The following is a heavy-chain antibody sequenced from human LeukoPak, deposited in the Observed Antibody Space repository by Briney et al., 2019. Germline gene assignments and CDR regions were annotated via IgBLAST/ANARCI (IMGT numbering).Heavy chain of an antibody. Sequence: SETLSLTCTVSGGSISSYYWSWIRQPPGKGLEWIGYIYYSGSTNYNPSLKSRVTISVDTSKNQFSLKLSSVTAADTAVYYCARSGRYYDFWSGYYQNQLYNWFDPWGQGTLVTVSS. CDR3: ARSGRYYDFWSGYYQNQLYNWFDP. D-gene: IGHD3-3*01. CDR1: GGSISSYY. J-gene: IGHJ5*02. V-gene: IGHV4-59*01. CDR2: IYYSGST.